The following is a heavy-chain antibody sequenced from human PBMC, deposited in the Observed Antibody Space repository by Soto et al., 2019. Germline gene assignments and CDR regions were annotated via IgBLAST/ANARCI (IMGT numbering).Heavy chain of an antibody. V-gene: IGHV3-23*01. D-gene: IGHD4-17*01. CDR2: ISGSGESK. Sequence: EMQLLESGGGLVQPGGSLKLSCAASGFSFSIYSMSWVRQPPGKGLEWVSGISGSGESKHYADSVRGRFAISRDNSRKTLYLPMNNVRAEDTAVYYCAKSRGDRWTTYYFESWGQGTLITVSS. CDR3: AKSRGDRWTTYYFES. J-gene: IGHJ4*02. CDR1: GFSFSIYS.